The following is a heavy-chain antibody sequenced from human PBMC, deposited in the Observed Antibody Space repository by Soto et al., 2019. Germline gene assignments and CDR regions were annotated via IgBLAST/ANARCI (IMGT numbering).Heavy chain of an antibody. J-gene: IGHJ4*02. CDR3: ARQPTVPTHRRFFDT. V-gene: IGHV4-30-4*01. CDR1: VSSISDEYH. D-gene: IGHD4-17*01. CDR2: ISYTGTT. Sequence: SETLSLTCTFSVSSISDEYHCTWIRQSPANGLEGICYISYTGTTYYNPSRKSRVTISGGTSKNQFSLRVASVADADTAVYSCARQPTVPTHRRFFDTWRQGSMVT.